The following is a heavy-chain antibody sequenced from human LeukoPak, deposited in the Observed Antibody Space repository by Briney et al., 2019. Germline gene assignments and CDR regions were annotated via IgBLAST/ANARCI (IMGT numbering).Heavy chain of an antibody. CDR3: TRDCSGGSCWGDAFDI. J-gene: IGHJ3*02. D-gene: IGHD2-15*01. CDR1: GFTFGDYA. CDR2: IRSKAYGGTT. Sequence: PGGSLRLSCTASGFTFGDYAMSWVRQAPGKGLEWVGFIRSKAYGGTTEYAASVKSRFTISRDDSKSIAYLQMNSLRTEDTAVFYCTRDCSGGSCWGDAFDIWGQGTMVTVSS. V-gene: IGHV3-49*04.